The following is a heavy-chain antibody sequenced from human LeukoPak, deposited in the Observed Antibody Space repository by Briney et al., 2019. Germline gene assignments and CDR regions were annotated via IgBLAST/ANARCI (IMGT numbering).Heavy chain of an antibody. Sequence: TGGSLRLSCAASGFTFSSYWMHWVRQAPGKGLVWVSRIYSDGTTTTYADSVKGRFTISRDDAKNSLYLQMNSLRADDTAVYYCARVFSIAAAGTYDYWGQGTMVTVSS. CDR3: ARVFSIAAAGTYDY. J-gene: IGHJ4*02. CDR2: IYSDGTTT. D-gene: IGHD6-13*01. V-gene: IGHV3-74*01. CDR1: GFTFSSYW.